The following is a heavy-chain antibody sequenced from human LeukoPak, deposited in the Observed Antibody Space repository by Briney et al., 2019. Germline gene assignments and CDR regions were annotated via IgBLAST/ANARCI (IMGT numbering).Heavy chain of an antibody. J-gene: IGHJ6*02. CDR3: AIRYCSSTSCPHSYYYYYYGMDV. V-gene: IGHV3-23*01. CDR1: GFTFSSYA. D-gene: IGHD2-2*01. Sequence: GGSLRLSCAASGFTFSSYAMSWVRQAPGKGLEWVSAISGSGGSTYYADSVKGRFTISRDNSKSTLYLQMNNLRAEDTAVYYCAIRYCSSTSCPHSYYYYYYGMDVWGQGTTVTVSS. CDR2: ISGSGGST.